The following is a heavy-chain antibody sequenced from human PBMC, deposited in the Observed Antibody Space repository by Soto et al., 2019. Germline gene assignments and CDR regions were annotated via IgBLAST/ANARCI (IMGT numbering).Heavy chain of an antibody. CDR2: IAGKNENYVT. J-gene: IGHJ5*01. CDR3: SKDSGSSTIPAA. V-gene: IGHV3-73*02. CDR1: GFSFSGSA. Sequence: EVQLVESGGGVVQPGGSLKLSCAASGFSFSGSAIHWVRQASGRGLEWVSRIAGKNENYVTTYAASVQGRFSLSRDDSKNTAYLIMNSLKTEDTAIYYCSKDSGSSTIPAALGHGTLVTVSS. D-gene: IGHD1-26*01.